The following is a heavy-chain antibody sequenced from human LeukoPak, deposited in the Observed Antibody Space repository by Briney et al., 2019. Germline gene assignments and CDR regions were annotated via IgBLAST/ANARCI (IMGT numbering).Heavy chain of an antibody. Sequence: GGSLRLSCAASGFTFSSYWMSWVRQTPGKGLEWVANIKQDGSEKYYVDSVKGRFTISRDNAKNSLYLQMNSLRAEDTAVYYCARDLLYSYDIRPSYYFDYWGQGTLVTVSS. CDR3: ARDLLYSYDIRPSYYFDY. CDR2: IKQDGSEK. D-gene: IGHD5-18*01. CDR1: GFTFSSYW. V-gene: IGHV3-7*01. J-gene: IGHJ4*02.